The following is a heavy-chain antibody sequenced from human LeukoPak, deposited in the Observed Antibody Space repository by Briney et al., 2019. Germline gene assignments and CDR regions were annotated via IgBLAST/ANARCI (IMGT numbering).Heavy chain of an antibody. CDR3: ARWGESETYDSSGNDAFDI. Sequence: ASVRVSCKASGGTFSSYAISWVRQAPGQGLEWMGGIIPIFGTANYAQKFQGRVTITADKSTSTAYMELSSLRSEDTAVYYCARWGESETYDSSGNDAFDIWGQGTMVTVSS. CDR1: GGTFSSYA. V-gene: IGHV1-69*06. CDR2: IIPIFGTA. J-gene: IGHJ3*02. D-gene: IGHD3-22*01.